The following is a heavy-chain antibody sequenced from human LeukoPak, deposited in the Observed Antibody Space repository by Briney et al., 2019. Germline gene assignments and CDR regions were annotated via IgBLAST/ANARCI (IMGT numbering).Heavy chain of an antibody. J-gene: IGHJ5*02. D-gene: IGHD2-2*01. CDR1: GGSFSGYY. Sequence: SETLSLTCAVYGGSFSGYYWSWIRQPPGKGLEWIGEINHSGSTNYNPSLKSRVTISVDTSKNQFSLKLSSVTAADTAVYYCARWDCSSTSCSSGWFDPWGQGTLVTVSS. CDR3: ARWDCSSTSCSSGWFDP. CDR2: INHSGST. V-gene: IGHV4-34*01.